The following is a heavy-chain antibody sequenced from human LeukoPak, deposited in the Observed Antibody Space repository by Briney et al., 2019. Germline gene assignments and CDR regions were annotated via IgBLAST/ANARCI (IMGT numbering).Heavy chain of an antibody. CDR2: INTDGSST. V-gene: IGHV3-74*01. D-gene: IGHD4-23*01. J-gene: IGHJ3*02. CDR1: GFTFSSYW. CDR3: ARAVGKMNAFDI. Sequence: GGSLRLSCAASGFTFSSYWMHWVRQAPGKGLVWVSRINTDGSSTSYADSVKGRFTISRDNAKNSLYLQMNSLRAEDTAVYYCARAVGKMNAFDIWGQGTMVTVSS.